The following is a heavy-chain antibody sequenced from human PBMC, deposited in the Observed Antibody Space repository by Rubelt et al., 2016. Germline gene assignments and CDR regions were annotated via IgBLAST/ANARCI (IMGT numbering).Heavy chain of an antibody. CDR3: ARVKRYTSGRYFFDY. V-gene: IGHV4-38-2*02. CDR1: AYSISSDYC. CDR2: IYYSGST. J-gene: IGHJ4*02. Sequence: GLVKPSETLSLTCTVSAYSISSDYCWSWIRQPPGKGLEWIGSIYYSGSTYYNPSLKSRVTISVDTSKIQFSLKLSSVTAAATAVYYCARVKRYTSGRYFFDYWGQGTLVTVSS. D-gene: IGHD6-19*01.